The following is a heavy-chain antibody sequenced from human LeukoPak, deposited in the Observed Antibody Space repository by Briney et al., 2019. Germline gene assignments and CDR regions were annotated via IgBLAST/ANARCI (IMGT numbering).Heavy chain of an antibody. CDR2: INHSGST. CDR3: AIRLTGIYFQH. D-gene: IGHD3-9*01. J-gene: IGHJ1*01. Sequence: SETLSLTCAVHGGSFSGYYWSWIRQPPGKGLEWIGEINHSGSTNYNPSLKSRVTISVDTSKNQFSLKLSSVTAADTAVYYCAIRLTGIYFQHWGQGTLVTVSS. V-gene: IGHV4-34*01. CDR1: GGSFSGYY.